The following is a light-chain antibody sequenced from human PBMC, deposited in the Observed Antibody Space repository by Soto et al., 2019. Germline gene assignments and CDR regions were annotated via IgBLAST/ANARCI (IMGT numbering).Light chain of an antibody. Sequence: QSSLSPPASVSGSPAQSITISCTGTSSDVGGYDYLSWYPLDPGKAPKRMVFEVNNRPSEISHSFSGSKSGNTASLTLSGLQAEDEADYFCSSYSISTAYLFGTGTKGTVL. CDR3: SSYSISTAYL. V-gene: IGLV2-14*01. J-gene: IGLJ1*01. CDR1: SSDVGGYDY. CDR2: EVN.